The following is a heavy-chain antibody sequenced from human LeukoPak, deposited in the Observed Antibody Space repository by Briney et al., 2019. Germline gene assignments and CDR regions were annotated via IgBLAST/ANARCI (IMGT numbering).Heavy chain of an antibody. Sequence: PGGSLRLSCAASGFTFSSYAMSWVRQAPGKGLEWVSGITGSGSGTYYADSVKGQFTISRDNSKNTLYLQMNSLRAEDTAVYYCACIDYDNYWGQGTLVTVSS. CDR2: ITGSGSGT. J-gene: IGHJ4*02. CDR1: GFTFSSYA. V-gene: IGHV3-23*01. D-gene: IGHD3-9*01. CDR3: ACIDYDNY.